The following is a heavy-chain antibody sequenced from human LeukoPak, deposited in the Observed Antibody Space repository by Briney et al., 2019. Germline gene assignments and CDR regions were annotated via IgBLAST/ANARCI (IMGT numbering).Heavy chain of an antibody. CDR2: ISYDGSNK. D-gene: IGHD2-15*01. J-gene: IGHJ4*02. CDR1: GFTFSSYG. Sequence: PGGSLRLSCAASGFTFSSYGMHWVRQAPRKGLEWVAVISYDGSNKYYADSVKGRFTISRDNSKNTMYLQMNSLRAEDTAVYYCAKGLGYCSGGSCYSTLWYWGQGTLVTVSS. V-gene: IGHV3-30*18. CDR3: AKGLGYCSGGSCYSTLWY.